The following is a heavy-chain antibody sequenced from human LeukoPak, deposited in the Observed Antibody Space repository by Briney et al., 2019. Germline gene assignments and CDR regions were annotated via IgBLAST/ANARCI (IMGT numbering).Heavy chain of an antibody. V-gene: IGHV4-30-4*01. CDR2: IYYNGST. CDR3: ARGGYGYYYYYGMDV. CDR1: GGSISSGDYY. D-gene: IGHD5-18*01. Sequence: SETLSLTCTVSGGSISSGDYYWSWIRQPPGKGLEWIGYIYYNGSTYYNPSLKSRVTISVDTSKNQFSLKLSSVTAADTAVYYCARGGYGYYYYYGMDVWGQGTTVTVSS. J-gene: IGHJ6*02.